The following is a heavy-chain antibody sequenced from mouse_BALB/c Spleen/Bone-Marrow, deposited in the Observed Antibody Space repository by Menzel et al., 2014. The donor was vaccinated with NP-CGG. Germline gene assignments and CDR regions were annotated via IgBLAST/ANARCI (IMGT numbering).Heavy chain of an antibody. Sequence: QVQLKESGAEPMKPGASVKISCKATGYTFRSYWMEWVRQRPGHGLEWIGEILPGSGSTNHNEKFKGKATFTADTSSNTAYLQLSSLTSEDSAVYYCAFNSYWFFDVWGAGTTVTVSS. CDR3: AFNSYWFFDV. CDR1: GYTFRSYW. J-gene: IGHJ1*01. V-gene: IGHV1-9*01. CDR2: ILPGSGST.